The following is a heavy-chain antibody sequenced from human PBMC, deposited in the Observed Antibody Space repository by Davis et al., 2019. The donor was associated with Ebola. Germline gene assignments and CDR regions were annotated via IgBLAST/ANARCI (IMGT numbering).Heavy chain of an antibody. CDR2: ISSSSSYI. J-gene: IGHJ6*02. Sequence: GGSLRLSCAASGFTFSSYSMNWVRQAPGKGLEWVSSISSSSSYIYYADSVKGRFTISRDNSKNTLYLQMNSLRAEDTAVYYCARGPMYYDFWSGYYPSSYYYYGMDVWGQGTTVTVSS. CDR1: GFTFSSYS. CDR3: ARGPMYYDFWSGYYPSSYYYYGMDV. V-gene: IGHV3-21*01. D-gene: IGHD3-3*01.